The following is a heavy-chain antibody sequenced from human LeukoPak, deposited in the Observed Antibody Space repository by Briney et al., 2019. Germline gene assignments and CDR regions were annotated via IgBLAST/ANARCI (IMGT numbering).Heavy chain of an antibody. Sequence: PGGSLRLSCAAFGFTVSRNHMTWVRQAPGKGLEWVSIIYSGGSTYYADSVRGRFTISRDSSQNTLYLQTNGLRVEDTAVYYCVTLPTGDYWGQGTLVTVSS. J-gene: IGHJ4*02. CDR3: VTLPTGDY. D-gene: IGHD2-15*01. CDR1: GFTVSRNH. CDR2: IYSGGST. V-gene: IGHV3-53*01.